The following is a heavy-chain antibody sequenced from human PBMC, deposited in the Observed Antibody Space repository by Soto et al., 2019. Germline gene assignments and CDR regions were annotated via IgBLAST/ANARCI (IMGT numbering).Heavy chain of an antibody. CDR3: ARVRATYYYGSGSH. Sequence: SETLSLTCTVSGGSISSGDYYWSWIRQPPGKGLEWIGYIYYSGSTYYNPSLKSRVTISVDTSKNQFSLKLSSVTAADTAVYYCARVRATYYYGSGSHWGQGTLVTVSS. CDR2: IYYSGST. D-gene: IGHD3-10*01. J-gene: IGHJ4*02. V-gene: IGHV4-30-4*01. CDR1: GGSISSGDYY.